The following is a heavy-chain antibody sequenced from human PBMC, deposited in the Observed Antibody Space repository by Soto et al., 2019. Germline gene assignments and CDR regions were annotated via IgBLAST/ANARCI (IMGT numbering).Heavy chain of an antibody. CDR3: ARGSYYDSSGYYWPLDY. D-gene: IGHD3-22*01. CDR1: GGTFSSYA. Sequence: GASLNVSCKASGGTFSSYAISWVRQAPGQGLEWMGGIIPIFGTANYAQKFQGRVTITADESTSTAYMELSSLRSEDTAVYYCARGSYYDSSGYYWPLDYWGQGTLVTVSS. J-gene: IGHJ4*02. CDR2: IIPIFGTA. V-gene: IGHV1-69*13.